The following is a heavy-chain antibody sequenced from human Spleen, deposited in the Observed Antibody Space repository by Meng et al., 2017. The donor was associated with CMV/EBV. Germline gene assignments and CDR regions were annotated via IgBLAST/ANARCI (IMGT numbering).Heavy chain of an antibody. J-gene: IGHJ3*02. CDR3: ARDGTVYDALDI. CDR1: GFTVSSYY. Sequence: GGSLRLSCAASGFTVSSYYMSWVRQAPGKGLEWVSVIYSGGSTYYADSVKGRFTISRDNARNSLYLQMNSLRAEDTAVYYCARDGTVYDALDIWGQGTMVTVSS. CDR2: IYSGGST. V-gene: IGHV3-53*01. D-gene: IGHD1-26*01.